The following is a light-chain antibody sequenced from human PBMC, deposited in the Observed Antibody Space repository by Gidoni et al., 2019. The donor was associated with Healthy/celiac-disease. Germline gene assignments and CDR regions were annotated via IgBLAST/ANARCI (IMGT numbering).Light chain of an antibody. CDR3: QQYYSYPT. CDR1: QGISSY. V-gene: IGKV1-8*01. J-gene: IGKJ3*01. Sequence: AIRMTQSPSSFSASTGDRVTITCRASQGISSYLAWYQQKPGKAPKLLIYAASTFQRGVPSRFSGSGSGTDFTLTISCLQSEDFATYYCQQYYSYPTFGPGTKVDIK. CDR2: AAS.